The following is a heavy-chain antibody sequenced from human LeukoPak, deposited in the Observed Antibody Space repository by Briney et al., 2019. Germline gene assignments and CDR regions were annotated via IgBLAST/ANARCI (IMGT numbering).Heavy chain of an antibody. CDR1: GFTFSSYG. D-gene: IGHD2-21*02. V-gene: IGHV3-30*03. CDR2: ISYDGSNK. J-gene: IGHJ4*02. Sequence: GGSLRLSCAASGFTFSSYGMHWVRQAPGKGLEWVAVISYDGSNKYYADSVKGRFTISRDNSKNTLSLQMNSLRAEDTAVYYCARTLVPVVVTAIVGYWGQGTLVTVSS. CDR3: ARTLVPVVVTAIVGY.